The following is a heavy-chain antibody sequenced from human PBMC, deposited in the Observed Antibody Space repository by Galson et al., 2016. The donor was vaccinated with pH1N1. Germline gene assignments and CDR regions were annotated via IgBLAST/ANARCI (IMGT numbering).Heavy chain of an antibody. CDR2: ISASSLSI. V-gene: IGHV3-48*02. Sequence: SLRLSCAASGFTFSSYAMAWVRQAPGKGLEWLSYISASSLSIYYADSVKGRFTISRDNAKKSLYLQMNSLRDDDTAMYYCARGGRLPTRPLEGDDSWGQGTLVTVSS. CDR1: GFTFSSYA. D-gene: IGHD3-3*01. J-gene: IGHJ4*02. CDR3: ARGGRLPTRPLEGDDS.